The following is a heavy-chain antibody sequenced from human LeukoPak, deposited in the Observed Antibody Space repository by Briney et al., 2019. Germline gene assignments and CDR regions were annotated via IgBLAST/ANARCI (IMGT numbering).Heavy chain of an antibody. V-gene: IGHV3-7*01. CDR1: GFIFRSHW. CDR3: ARGPNYGARVDYLDY. J-gene: IGHJ4*02. D-gene: IGHD4-17*01. CDR2: IKQDGSEK. Sequence: GGSLRLSCAASGFIFRSHWMTWVRQAPGRGLEWVAHIKQDGSEKHYVDSVGGRFTLSRDDAKNSLYLQMNSLRVDDTAVYYCARGPNYGARVDYLDYWGQGTLVTVSS.